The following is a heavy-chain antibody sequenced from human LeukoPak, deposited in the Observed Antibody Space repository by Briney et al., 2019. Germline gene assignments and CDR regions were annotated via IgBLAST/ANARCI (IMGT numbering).Heavy chain of an antibody. V-gene: IGHV1-69*05. CDR2: IIPIFGTA. D-gene: IGHD2-2*02. CDR1: GGTFSSYA. Sequence: GASVKVSCKASGGTFSSYAISWVRQAPGQGLEWMGRIIPIFGTANYAQKFQGRVTITTDESTSTAYMELSSLRSEDTAVYYCARHRPAAAIPYYFDYWGQGTLVTVSS. CDR3: ARHRPAAAIPYYFDY. J-gene: IGHJ4*02.